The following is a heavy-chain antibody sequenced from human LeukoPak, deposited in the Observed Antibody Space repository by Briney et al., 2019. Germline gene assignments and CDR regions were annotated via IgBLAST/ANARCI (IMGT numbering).Heavy chain of an antibody. Sequence: GVSLTLSYAASGFTFSTYSMNWVRQAPGKGLEGVSYISISSNTIYYADSVKDRFTVSRDNAKNSLYLQMNSPRVEDAAVYYCEPGYCSSSSCTHYFDYWSQGTLVTVSS. V-gene: IGHV3-48*01. CDR2: ISISSNTI. CDR3: EPGYCSSSSCTHYFDY. CDR1: GFTFSTYS. D-gene: IGHD2-2*01. J-gene: IGHJ4*02.